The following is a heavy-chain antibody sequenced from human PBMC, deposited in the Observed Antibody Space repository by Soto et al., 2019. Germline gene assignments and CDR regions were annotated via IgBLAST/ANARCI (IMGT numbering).Heavy chain of an antibody. Sequence: GGSLRLSCAASGFTFSSYAMSWVRQAPGKGLEWVSAISGSGGSTYYADSVKGRFTISRDNSKNTLYLQMNSLRAEDTAVYYCAKAGFTMVRGKDYYMDVWGKGTTVTVSS. D-gene: IGHD3-10*01. CDR3: AKAGFTMVRGKDYYMDV. V-gene: IGHV3-23*01. CDR2: ISGSGGST. J-gene: IGHJ6*03. CDR1: GFTFSSYA.